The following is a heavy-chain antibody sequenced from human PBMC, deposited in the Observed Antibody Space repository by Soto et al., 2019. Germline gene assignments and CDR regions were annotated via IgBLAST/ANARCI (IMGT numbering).Heavy chain of an antibody. CDR3: AKDSVKFFLFAPRDNWFAP. J-gene: IGHJ5*02. V-gene: IGHV3-23*01. Sequence: PGGSLRLSCAASGFTFSSYAMSWVRQAPGKGLEWVSAISGSGGSTYYADSVKGRFTISRDNSKNTLYLQMNSLRAEDTAVYYCAKDSVKFFLFAPRDNWFAPWGQGTLVTVSS. CDR2: ISGSGGST. CDR1: GFTFSSYA. D-gene: IGHD3-10*01.